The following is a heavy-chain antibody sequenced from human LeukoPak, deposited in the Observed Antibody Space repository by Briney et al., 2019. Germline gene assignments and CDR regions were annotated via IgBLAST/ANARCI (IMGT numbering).Heavy chain of an antibody. V-gene: IGHV3-74*01. CDR2: IISDGTDT. D-gene: IGHD1-20*01. CDR3: ARDRITSTYDAFDI. CDR1: GFTFSSYW. J-gene: IGHJ3*02. Sequence: GGSLRLSCVASGFTFSSYWMHWVRQTPGKGLVWVSRIISDGTDTHYADSVKGRFTISRDNAKNTLYVQMNSLRAEDTAVYYCARDRITSTYDAFDIWGQGTTATVSS.